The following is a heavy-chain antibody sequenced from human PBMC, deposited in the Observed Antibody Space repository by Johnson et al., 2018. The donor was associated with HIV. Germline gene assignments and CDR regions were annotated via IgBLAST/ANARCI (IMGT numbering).Heavy chain of an antibody. V-gene: IGHV3-11*04. J-gene: IGHJ3*02. CDR2: ISSSGSTI. CDR1: GFTFSDYY. CDR3: ARDSDQYSSGWYEQLDAFDI. Sequence: QVQLVESGGGLVKPGGSLRLSCAASGFTFSDYYMSWIRQAPGKGLEWVSYISSSGSTIYYADSVKGRFTISRDNAKNSLYLQMNSLRAEATAVYYCARDSDQYSSGWYEQLDAFDIWGQGTMVTVSS. D-gene: IGHD6-19*01.